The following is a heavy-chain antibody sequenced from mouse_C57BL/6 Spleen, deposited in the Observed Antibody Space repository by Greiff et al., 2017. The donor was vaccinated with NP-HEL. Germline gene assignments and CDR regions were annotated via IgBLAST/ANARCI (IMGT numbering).Heavy chain of an antibody. V-gene: IGHV14-1*01. D-gene: IGHD2-3*01. J-gene: IGHJ2*01. CDR2: IDPEDGDT. CDR1: GFTITDYY. Sequence: VQLQQSGAELVRPGASVKLSCTASGFTITDYYMHWVKQRPEQGLEWIGRIDPEDGDTEYAPKFQGKATLTADTSSNPAYLQLSRLTSEDTSVYYCTTGYDANYWGQGTTLTVSS. CDR3: TTGYDANY.